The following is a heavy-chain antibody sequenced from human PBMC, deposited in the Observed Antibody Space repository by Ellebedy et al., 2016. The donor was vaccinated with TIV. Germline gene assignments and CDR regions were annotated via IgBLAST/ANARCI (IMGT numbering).Heavy chain of an antibody. J-gene: IGHJ6*02. V-gene: IGHV1-69*13. CDR2: IIPIFGTA. D-gene: IGHD4-23*01. Sequence: SVKVSXKASGGTFSSYAISWVRQAPGQGLEWMGGIIPIFGTANYAQKFQGRVTITADESTSTAYMELSSLRSEDTAVYYCAREGGNPPYYYYYGMDVWGQGTTVTVSS. CDR3: AREGGNPPYYYYYGMDV. CDR1: GGTFSSYA.